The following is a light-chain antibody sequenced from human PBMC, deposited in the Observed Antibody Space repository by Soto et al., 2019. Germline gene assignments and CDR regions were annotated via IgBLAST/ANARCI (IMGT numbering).Light chain of an antibody. CDR1: QSVSSS. J-gene: IGKJ1*01. CDR3: QQYYHWPPTWT. Sequence: EIVMTQSPATLSVSPGERATLSCRASQSVSSSVAWYQQKPGQAPRLLIYDSSSRATGVPARFSGSGSGTEFSLAISSLQSEDFAVYYCQQYYHWPPTWTFGQGTKVDIK. V-gene: IGKV3-15*01. CDR2: DSS.